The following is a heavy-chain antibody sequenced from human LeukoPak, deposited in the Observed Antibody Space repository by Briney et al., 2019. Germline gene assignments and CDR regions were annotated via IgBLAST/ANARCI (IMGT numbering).Heavy chain of an antibody. CDR3: AREYFYDSSGYSDAFDI. D-gene: IGHD3-22*01. CDR2: IWYDGSYK. J-gene: IGHJ3*02. Sequence: GRSLRLSCSASGFAFSNYGVHWVRQAPGKGLEWVAVIWYDGSYKYYADSVKGRCTISRDNSKNTLYLQMNSLRAEDTAVYYCAREYFYDSSGYSDAFDIWGQGTMVTVSS. V-gene: IGHV3-33*01. CDR1: GFAFSNYG.